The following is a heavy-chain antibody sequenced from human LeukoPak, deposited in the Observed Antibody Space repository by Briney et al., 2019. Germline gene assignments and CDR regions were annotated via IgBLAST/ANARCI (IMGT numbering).Heavy chain of an antibody. D-gene: IGHD3-22*01. CDR2: IYTSGST. CDR1: GGSISSYY. J-gene: IGHJ3*02. V-gene: IGHV4-4*07. Sequence: SETLSLTCTVSGGSISSYYWSWIRQPAGKGLEWIGRIYTSGSTNYSPSLKSRVTMSVDTSKNQFSLKLSSVTAADTAVYYCASAYYYDSSGYYSSFDIWGQGTMVTVSS. CDR3: ASAYYYDSSGYYSSFDI.